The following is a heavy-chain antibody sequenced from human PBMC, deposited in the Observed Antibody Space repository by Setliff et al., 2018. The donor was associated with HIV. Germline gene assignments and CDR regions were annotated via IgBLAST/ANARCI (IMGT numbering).Heavy chain of an antibody. CDR2: IWYDGSNK. J-gene: IGHJ4*02. V-gene: IGHV3-33*06. D-gene: IGHD3-10*01. CDR1: GFTFSGYG. Sequence: GSLRLSCAASGFTFSGYGMHWVRQAPGKGLEWVAVIWYDGSNKYYADSVKGRFTISRDNSKNTLYLQMNSLRAEDTAVYYCAKDPYYGSGSYLYYFDYWGQGTLVTVS. CDR3: AKDPYYGSGSYLYYFDY.